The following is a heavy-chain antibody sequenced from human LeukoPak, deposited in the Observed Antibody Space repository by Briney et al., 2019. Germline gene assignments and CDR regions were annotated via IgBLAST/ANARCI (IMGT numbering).Heavy chain of an antibody. CDR1: GFTFSSYS. D-gene: IGHD6-13*01. Sequence: PGGSLRLSCAASGFTFSSYSMNWVRQAPGKGLEWVSSISSSSSYIYYADSVKGRFSISRDNAKNSLYLQMNSLRAEDTAVYYCTSGTRYSSSWYQDAFDIWGQGTMVTVSS. V-gene: IGHV3-21*01. CDR2: ISSSSSYI. CDR3: TSGTRYSSSWYQDAFDI. J-gene: IGHJ3*02.